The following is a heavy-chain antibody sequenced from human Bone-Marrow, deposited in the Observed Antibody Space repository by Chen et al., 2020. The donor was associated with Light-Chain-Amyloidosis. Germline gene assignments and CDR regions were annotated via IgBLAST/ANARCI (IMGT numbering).Heavy chain of an antibody. CDR2: ISHSGST. CDR3: ARDEYWAVWRYAGNLFDP. D-gene: IGHD3-16*01. CDR1: GTYVNNYN. J-gene: IGHJ5*02. Sequence: QVQLQESGPGLVKPAETLSLTCTVSGTYVNNYNWSWIRQAPGKGLEWVGYISHSGSTDYNPSLKSRITMSVATSTNQVSLKLTSVTPADTAIYYCARDEYWAVWRYAGNLFDPWGQGTLVTVSS. V-gene: IGHV4-59*02.